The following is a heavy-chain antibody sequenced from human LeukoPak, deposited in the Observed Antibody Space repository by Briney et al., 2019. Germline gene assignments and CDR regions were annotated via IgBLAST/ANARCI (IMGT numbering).Heavy chain of an antibody. D-gene: IGHD1-1*01. CDR3: ARGYTTGTPLPFDY. V-gene: IGHV6-1*01. J-gene: IGHJ4*02. CDR2: TYYRSKWYN. CDR1: GDSVSSNSAA. Sequence: SQTLSLTCAISGDSVSSNSAAWNWIRQSPSRGLEWLGRTYYRSKWYNDYAVSVQSRITINPDTSKNQFSLQLSSVTPEDTAVYYCARGYTTGTPLPFDYWGQGTLVTVSS.